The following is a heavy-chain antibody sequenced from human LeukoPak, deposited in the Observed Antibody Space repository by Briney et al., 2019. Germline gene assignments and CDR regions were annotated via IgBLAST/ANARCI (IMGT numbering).Heavy chain of an antibody. Sequence: ASVKVSCKASGYTFTSYYMHWVRQAPGQGLEWMGIINPSGGSTSYAQKFQGRVTMTRDTSTSTVYMELSSLRSEDTAVYYCASGDDSSGYSSDAFDIWGQGTMVTVSS. CDR3: ASGDDSSGYSSDAFDI. V-gene: IGHV1-46*01. CDR1: GYTFTSYY. D-gene: IGHD3-22*01. CDR2: INPSGGST. J-gene: IGHJ3*02.